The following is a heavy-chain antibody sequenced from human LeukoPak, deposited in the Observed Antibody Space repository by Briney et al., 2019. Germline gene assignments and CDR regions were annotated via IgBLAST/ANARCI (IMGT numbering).Heavy chain of an antibody. J-gene: IGHJ4*02. CDR2: ISGSGGST. V-gene: IGHV3-23*01. CDR3: APRGSPVEKIDY. CDR1: GFTFSSYA. Sequence: QTGGSLRLSCAASGFTFSSYAMSWVRQAPGKGLEGVSAISGSGGSTYYADSVKGRFTISRDNSKNTLYLQMNSLRAEDTAVYYCAPRGSPVEKIDYWGQGTLVTVSS. D-gene: IGHD1-1*01.